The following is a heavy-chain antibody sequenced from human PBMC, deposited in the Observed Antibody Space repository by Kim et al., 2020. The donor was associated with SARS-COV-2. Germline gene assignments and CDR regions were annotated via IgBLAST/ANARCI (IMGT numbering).Heavy chain of an antibody. CDR2: INAGNGNT. J-gene: IGHJ6*02. CDR1: GYTFTSYA. Sequence: ASVKVSCKASGYTFTSYAMHWVRQAPGQRLEWMGWINAGNGNTKYSQKFQGRVTITRDTSASTAYMELSSLRSEDTAVYYCARVGVLENFDWLPRTTDYYYYGMDVWGQGTTVTVSS. D-gene: IGHD3-9*01. V-gene: IGHV1-3*01. CDR3: ARVGVLENFDWLPRTTDYYYYGMDV.